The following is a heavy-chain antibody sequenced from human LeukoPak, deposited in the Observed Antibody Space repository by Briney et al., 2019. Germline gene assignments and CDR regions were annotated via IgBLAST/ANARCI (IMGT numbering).Heavy chain of an antibody. V-gene: IGHV4-59*01. CDR1: GGSISSYY. CDR3: ARRVATVTDDAFDI. D-gene: IGHD4-17*01. J-gene: IGHJ3*02. CDR2: IYYSGST. Sequence: PSETLSLTCTVSGGSISSYYWSWIRQPPGKGLEWIGYIYYSGSTNYNPSLKSRVTISVDTSKNQFSLKLSSVTAADTAVNYCARRVATVTDDAFDIWGQGTMVTVSS.